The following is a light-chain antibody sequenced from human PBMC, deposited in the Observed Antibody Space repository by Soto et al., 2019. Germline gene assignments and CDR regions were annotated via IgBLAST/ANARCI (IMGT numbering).Light chain of an antibody. CDR2: DAS. CDR1: QSVSSSY. J-gene: IGKJ4*01. CDR3: QQYGSSPPTT. V-gene: IGKV3D-20*01. Sequence: EIVLTQSPATLSLSPGERATLSCGASQSVSSSYLVWYQQKPGLAPRLLIYDASSRATGIPDRFSGSGSGKDFTLSIRRREPEDFAVDYCQQYGSSPPTTFGGGTKVEIK.